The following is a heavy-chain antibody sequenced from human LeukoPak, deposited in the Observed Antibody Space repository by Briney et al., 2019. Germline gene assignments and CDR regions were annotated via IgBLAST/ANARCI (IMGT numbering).Heavy chain of an antibody. Sequence: GVSLRLSCAASGFTFSSYAMSWVRQAPGKGLEWVSAISGSGSSTYYADSVKGRFTISRDNSKNTLYLQMNSLRAEDTALYYCAKRGGYNSNPLKDWGQGTLVTVSS. V-gene: IGHV3-23*01. CDR1: GFTFSSYA. D-gene: IGHD5-24*01. CDR3: AKRGGYNSNPLKD. CDR2: ISGSGSST. J-gene: IGHJ4*02.